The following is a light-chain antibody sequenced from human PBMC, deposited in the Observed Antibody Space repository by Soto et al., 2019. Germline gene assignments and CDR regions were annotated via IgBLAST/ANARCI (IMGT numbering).Light chain of an antibody. J-gene: IGKJ1*01. Sequence: DIVLTQSPATLSVSPGERATLYCGASQRVSGGFLAWYQQKPGLAPRLLICGASSRATGIPDRFSGSGSGTDFTLTISRLEHEDFAVYYCQQYGSSQWTFGQGTKVDIK. CDR1: QRVSGGF. V-gene: IGKV3D-20*01. CDR2: GAS. CDR3: QQYGSSQWT.